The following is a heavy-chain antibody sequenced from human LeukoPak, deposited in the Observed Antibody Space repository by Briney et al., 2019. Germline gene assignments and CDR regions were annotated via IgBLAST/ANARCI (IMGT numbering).Heavy chain of an antibody. J-gene: IGHJ5*02. CDR3: ARWDDSAWAFGT. CDR1: GGSISSYF. V-gene: IGHV4-59*08. D-gene: IGHD6-19*01. CDR2: IYYSGSP. Sequence: SETLSLTCTVSGGSISSYFWSWIRQPPGKGLEWIGYIYYSGSPYYNPSLKSRVTISVDTSKNQLSLKLASVTAADTAVYYCARWDDSAWAFGTWGPGTLVTVSS.